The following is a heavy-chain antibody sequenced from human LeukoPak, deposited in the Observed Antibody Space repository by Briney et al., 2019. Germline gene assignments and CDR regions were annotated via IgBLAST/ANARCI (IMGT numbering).Heavy chain of an antibody. Sequence: PSQTLSLTCTVSGAFISSGDYYWGWIRQPPGKGLEWIGHIYYVGGTSFNPSLDYNPSLESRVTMSIDTSKNQFSLRLSSVTAADTAVYYCARDLGRYCSSTTCPRWFDPWGQGTLVTVSS. D-gene: IGHD2-2*01. CDR2: IYYVGGT. CDR3: ARDLGRYCSSTTCPRWFDP. CDR1: GAFISSGDYY. J-gene: IGHJ5*02. V-gene: IGHV4-30-4*01.